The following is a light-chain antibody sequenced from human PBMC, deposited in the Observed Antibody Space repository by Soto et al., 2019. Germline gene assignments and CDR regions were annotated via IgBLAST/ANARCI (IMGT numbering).Light chain of an antibody. CDR2: CNH. CDR1: SSNIGDNY. J-gene: IGLJ1*01. CDR3: AGWDDSLRGYV. Sequence: QSVLTQPPSASGSPGQKVTISCSGSSSNIGDNYVYWHQQLPGTAPKLLIYCNHQRPSGVPDRFSGCKSGTSPSLAISGLRSEDEADYYCAGWDDSLRGYVFGPRIKLTVL. V-gene: IGLV1-47*02.